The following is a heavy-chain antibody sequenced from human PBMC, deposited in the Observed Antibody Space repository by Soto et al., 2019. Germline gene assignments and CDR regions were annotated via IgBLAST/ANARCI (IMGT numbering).Heavy chain of an antibody. D-gene: IGHD1-1*01. CDR1: GFTFRSYG. CDR3: AKEFGWELQLSHPYYNSGMDV. J-gene: IGHJ6*02. Sequence: QVQLVESGGGVVQPGRSLRLSCAASGFTFRSYGMHWVRQAPGKGLEWVALMSFDGSNKYYADSVRGRFTISSDNSKSTVYLQMDILRPEDTAVYYCAKEFGWELQLSHPYYNSGMDVWGQGTTVTVSS. V-gene: IGHV3-30*18. CDR2: MSFDGSNK.